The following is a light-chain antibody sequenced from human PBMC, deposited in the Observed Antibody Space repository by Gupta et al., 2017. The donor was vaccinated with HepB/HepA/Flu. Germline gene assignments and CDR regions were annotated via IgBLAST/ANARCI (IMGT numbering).Light chain of an antibody. Sequence: DIQMTQSPSSLSASVGDRVTITCRASQSISSHLNWHQQTPGKAPKVLIYDASTLQSGVPSRFSGSGSGTDFTLTISRLHPEDFASYYCQQNDNSRHTFGLGTKMEIK. CDR1: QSISSH. CDR3: QQNDNSRHT. J-gene: IGKJ2*01. CDR2: DAS. V-gene: IGKV1-39*01.